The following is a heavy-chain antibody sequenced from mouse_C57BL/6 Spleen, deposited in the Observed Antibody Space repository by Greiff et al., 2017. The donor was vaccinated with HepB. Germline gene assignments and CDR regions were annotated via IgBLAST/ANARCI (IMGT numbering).Heavy chain of an antibody. CDR2: IWGGGST. V-gene: IGHV2-9*01. J-gene: IGHJ3*01. Sequence: QVQLQQSGPGLVAPSQSLSITCTVSGFSLTSYGVDWVRQPPGKGLEWLGLIWGGGSTNYNSALMSRLSISKDNSQSQVFLKRNSLQTDDTAMYYCAKHHGSNDETWFAYWGQGTLVTVSA. CDR3: AKHHGSNDETWFAY. D-gene: IGHD1-1*01. CDR1: GFSLTSYG.